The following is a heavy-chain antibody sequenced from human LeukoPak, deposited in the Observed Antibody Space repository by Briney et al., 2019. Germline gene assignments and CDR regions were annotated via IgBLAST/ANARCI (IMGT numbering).Heavy chain of an antibody. J-gene: IGHJ3*02. D-gene: IGHD6-6*01. CDR2: IYSGGST. V-gene: IGHV3-53*01. CDR1: GFTVSSNY. CDR3: ARGRGSSVPDAFDI. Sequence: PGGSLRLSCAASGFTVSSNYMSWVRQAPGKGLEWVSVIYSGGSTYYADSVRGRFTISRDNSENTLYLQMNSLRAEDTAVYYCARGRGSSVPDAFDIWGQGTMVTVSS.